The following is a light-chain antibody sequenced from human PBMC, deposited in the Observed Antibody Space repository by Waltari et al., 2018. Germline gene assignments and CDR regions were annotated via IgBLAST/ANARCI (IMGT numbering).Light chain of an antibody. Sequence: DIQMTQSPSSLSVSVGDRVTITCRASQDIRDFLAWYQQKPGGVPRLLIYGASTLQSGVPSRFSGSGSGTDFTLTISSLQPDDFAAYYCQQYNTYPWTFGQGTKVEIK. V-gene: IGKV1-27*01. CDR3: QQYNTYPWT. CDR1: QDIRDF. J-gene: IGKJ1*01. CDR2: GAS.